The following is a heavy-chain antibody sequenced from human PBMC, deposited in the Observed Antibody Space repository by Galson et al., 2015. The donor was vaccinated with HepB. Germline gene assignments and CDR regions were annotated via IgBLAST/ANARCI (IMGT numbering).Heavy chain of an antibody. CDR3: ARDLTYHNKNIYYDENIYYDAHDV. Sequence: SLRLSCAASGFSFNMFWMTWVRQAPGKGLEWVANIREDGGLKYYVDSVKGRFTISRDNARDSLYLQMNSLRAEDTAVYYCARDLTYHNKNIYYDENIYYDAHDVWGQGTKVTVSS. CDR1: GFSFNMFW. V-gene: IGHV3-7*01. J-gene: IGHJ3*01. CDR2: IREDGGLK. D-gene: IGHD3-16*01.